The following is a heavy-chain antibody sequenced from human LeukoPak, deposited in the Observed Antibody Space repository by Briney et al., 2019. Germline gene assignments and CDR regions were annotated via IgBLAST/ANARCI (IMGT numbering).Heavy chain of an antibody. J-gene: IGHJ4*02. CDR2: IYTSGSS. D-gene: IGHD6-19*01. CDR1: GGSFSGYH. V-gene: IGHV4-4*07. Sequence: SETLSLTCAVYGGSFSGYHWSWIRQPAGKGLEWIGRIYTSGSSNSNPSLKSRVTMSADTSKNQFSLKLSSVTAADTAVYYCARDISVAGSFLLFDYWGQGTLVTVSS. CDR3: ARDISVAGSFLLFDY.